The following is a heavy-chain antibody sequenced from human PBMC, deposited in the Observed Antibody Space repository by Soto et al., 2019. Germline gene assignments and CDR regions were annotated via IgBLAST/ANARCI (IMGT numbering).Heavy chain of an antibody. CDR1: GGTVASSHW. V-gene: IGHV4-4*02. D-gene: IGHD2-21*02. Sequence: SETLSLTCGVSGGTVASSHWWSWVRQSPGGGLEWIGNVYHTGDTNFNTSIQSRVTISVDKSNNQFSLRLNSLTAADTAVYFCAREIVTAGGNNYFDPWGPGTLVTVSS. J-gene: IGHJ5*02. CDR3: AREIVTAGGNNYFDP. CDR2: VYHTGDT.